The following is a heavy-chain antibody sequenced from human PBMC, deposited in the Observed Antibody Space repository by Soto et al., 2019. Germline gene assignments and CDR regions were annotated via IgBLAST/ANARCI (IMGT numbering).Heavy chain of an antibody. CDR3: AGGELGYYDSSGYYFGY. V-gene: IGHV1-69*13. D-gene: IGHD3-22*01. Sequence: SVKVSCKASGGTFSSYAISWVRQAPGQGLEWMGGIIPIFGTANYAQKFQGRVTITADESTSTAYMELSSLRSEDTAVYYCAGGELGYYDSSGYYFGYWGQGTLVTVSS. J-gene: IGHJ4*02. CDR2: IIPIFGTA. CDR1: GGTFSSYA.